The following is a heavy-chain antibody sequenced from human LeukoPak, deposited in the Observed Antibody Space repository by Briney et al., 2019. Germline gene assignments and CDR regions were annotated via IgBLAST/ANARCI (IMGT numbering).Heavy chain of an antibody. CDR2: INPKSGGT. CDR1: GDTFTVYY. Sequence: ASLKVSCKASGDTFTVYYIHWVRQAPGQGFEWMGWINPKSGGTSYAHKFQGRVTMTRDTSISTAYMELSRLRYDDAAVYYCARDLRYSSSWPSGWFDPWGQGTQVTVSS. CDR3: ARDLRYSSSWPSGWFDP. V-gene: IGHV1-2*07. J-gene: IGHJ5*02. D-gene: IGHD2-2*01.